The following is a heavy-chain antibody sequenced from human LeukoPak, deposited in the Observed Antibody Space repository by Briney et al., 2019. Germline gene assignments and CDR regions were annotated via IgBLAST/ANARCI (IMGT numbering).Heavy chain of an antibody. CDR2: VSAYNGNT. J-gene: IGHJ4*02. CDR3: ARGRSPVRRYFDWLPYYFDY. V-gene: IGHV1-18*01. Sequence: ASVKVSCKASGYTFTSYGISWVRQAPGQGLEWMGWVSAYNGNTNYAQKLQGRVTMTTDTSTGTVYMGPRSPRSDDPAVYYCARGRSPVRRYFDWLPYYFDYWGQGTLVTVSS. D-gene: IGHD3-9*01. CDR1: GYTFTSYG.